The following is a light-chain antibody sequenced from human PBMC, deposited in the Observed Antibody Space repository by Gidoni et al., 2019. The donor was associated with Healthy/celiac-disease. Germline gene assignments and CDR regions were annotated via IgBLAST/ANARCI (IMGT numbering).Light chain of an antibody. V-gene: IGKV1-5*03. Sequence: DIQMTQSPSTLSASVGDRVPITCRASQSISSWLAWYQQKPGKAPKLLIYKASSLESGVPSRFSGSGSGTEFTLTISSLQPDDFATYYCQQYNSYAPVTFGQGTK. J-gene: IGKJ1*01. CDR1: QSISSW. CDR3: QQYNSYAPVT. CDR2: KAS.